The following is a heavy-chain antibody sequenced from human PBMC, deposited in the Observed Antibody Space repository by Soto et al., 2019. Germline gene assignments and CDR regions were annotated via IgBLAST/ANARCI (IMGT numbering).Heavy chain of an antibody. V-gene: IGHV4-34*09. CDR2: INHSGST. CDR1: GGSFSGYY. CDR3: ARVGDTAMVNSYYYYYMDV. Sequence: PSETLSLTCAVFGGSFSGYYWSWIRQPPGKGLEWIGEINHSGSTNYNPSLKSRVTISVDTSKNQFSLKLSSVTAADTAVYYCARVGDTAMVNSYYYYYMDVWGKGTTVTVSS. J-gene: IGHJ6*03. D-gene: IGHD5-18*01.